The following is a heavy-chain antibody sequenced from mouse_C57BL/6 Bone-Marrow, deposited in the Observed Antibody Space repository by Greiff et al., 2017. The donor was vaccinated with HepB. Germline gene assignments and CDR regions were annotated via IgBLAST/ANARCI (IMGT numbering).Heavy chain of an antibody. CDR3: AGTAQSRDFFFAY. Sequence: EVQLQQSGPVLVKPGASVKMSCKASGYTFTDYYMNWVKQSHGKSLEWIGVINPYNGGTSYNQKFKGKATLTVDKSSSTAYMELNSLTSEDSAVYYCAGTAQSRDFFFAYWGQGTLVTVSA. CDR2: INPYNGGT. D-gene: IGHD3-2*02. CDR1: GYTFTDYY. V-gene: IGHV1-19*01. J-gene: IGHJ3*01.